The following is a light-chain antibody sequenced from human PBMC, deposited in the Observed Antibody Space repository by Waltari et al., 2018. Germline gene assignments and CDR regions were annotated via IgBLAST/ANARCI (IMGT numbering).Light chain of an antibody. V-gene: IGLV3-21*01. J-gene: IGLJ1*01. CDR3: QVWDANTDPGV. CDR2: YDN. CDR1: NIESKS. Sequence: SYVLTQPPSVSVAPGETARMTCGGNNIESKSVHWSRQRPGQAPVVVISYDNDRAAGIPERFSGSNSGNTATLTISRVEAGDEADYYCQVWDANTDPGVFGTGTEVTVL.